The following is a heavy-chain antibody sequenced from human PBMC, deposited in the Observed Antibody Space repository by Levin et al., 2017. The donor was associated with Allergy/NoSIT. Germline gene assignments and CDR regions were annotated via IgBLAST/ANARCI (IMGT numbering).Heavy chain of an antibody. Sequence: GGSLRLSCAASGFTFSSYAMHWVRQAPGKGLEWVAVISYDGSNKYYADSVKGRFTISRDNSKNTLYLQMNSLRAEDTAVYYCAKEAVAAALSFDYWGQGTLVTVSS. V-gene: IGHV3-30-3*01. J-gene: IGHJ4*02. CDR1: GFTFSSYA. CDR2: ISYDGSNK. D-gene: IGHD4-23*01. CDR3: AKEAVAAALSFDY.